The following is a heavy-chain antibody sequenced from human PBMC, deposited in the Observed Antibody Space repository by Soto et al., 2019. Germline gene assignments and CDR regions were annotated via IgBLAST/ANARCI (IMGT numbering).Heavy chain of an antibody. D-gene: IGHD3-3*01. CDR2: INHSGGT. V-gene: IGHV4-34*01. Sequence: SETLSLTCAVSGGSFSGYYWSWIRQSPGKGLEWIGDINHSGGTNYNPSLKSRVTISGGTSRGQFSLRLSSVTAADTAVYYCARGLPLSWNFWNGSYYFHSRGPATLVTVSS. CDR1: GGSFSGYY. CDR3: ARGLPLSWNFWNGSYYFHS. J-gene: IGHJ4*02.